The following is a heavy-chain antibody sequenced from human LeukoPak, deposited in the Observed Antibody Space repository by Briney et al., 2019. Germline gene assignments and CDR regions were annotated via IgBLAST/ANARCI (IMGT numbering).Heavy chain of an antibody. D-gene: IGHD3-10*01. CDR2: IYRGGSS. J-gene: IGHJ4*02. CDR1: GFTVSSNY. V-gene: IGHV3-53*01. Sequence: PGGSLRLSCAASGFTVSSNYMSWVRQAPGKGLEWVSVIYRGGSSYYADSVKGRFTISRDNSKNTLYLQMNSLRAEDTAVYYCARSKGAGYYYGSGSPPRFDYWGQGTLVTVSS. CDR3: ARSKGAGYYYGSGSPPRFDY.